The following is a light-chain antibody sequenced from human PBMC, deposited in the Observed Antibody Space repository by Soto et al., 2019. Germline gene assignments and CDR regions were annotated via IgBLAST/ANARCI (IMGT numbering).Light chain of an antibody. Sequence: EIVLPQSPGTLSLSPGESSPLSCRASQSVSSNYLAWCQQRPGQAPRLLIYGASTRAAGIPDRFSGSGSGTDFTLTITRLEPEDSAVYFCRQYTGPPTTVGQGTRLEIK. CDR1: QSVSSNY. J-gene: IGKJ5*01. V-gene: IGKV3-20*01. CDR2: GAS. CDR3: RQYTGPPTT.